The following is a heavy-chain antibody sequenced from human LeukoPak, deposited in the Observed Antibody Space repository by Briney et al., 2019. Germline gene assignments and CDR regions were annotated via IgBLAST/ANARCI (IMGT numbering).Heavy chain of an antibody. V-gene: IGHV4-59*01. CDR1: GGSISSYY. Sequence: SETLSLTCTVSGGSISSYYWSWVRQPPGKGLEWIGYIYYSGSTNYNPSLKSRVTISVDTSKNQFSLKLSSVTAADTAVYYCARSRDAFDIWGQGTMVTVSS. CDR3: ARSRDAFDI. CDR2: IYYSGST. J-gene: IGHJ3*02.